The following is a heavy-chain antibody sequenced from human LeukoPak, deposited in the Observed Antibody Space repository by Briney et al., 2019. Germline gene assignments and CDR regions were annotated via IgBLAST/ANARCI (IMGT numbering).Heavy chain of an antibody. Sequence: ASETLSLTCTVSGGSISSGSYFWIWIRQPPGMGLEWIGSINSRGSTYYNPSLKSRVTISVDTSNNQFSLKLSSVTAADTALYYCARQMAVAGEWAFDIRGQGTMVTVSS. CDR1: GGSISSGSYF. CDR3: ARQMAVAGEWAFDI. CDR2: INSRGST. V-gene: IGHV4-39*01. D-gene: IGHD6-19*01. J-gene: IGHJ3*02.